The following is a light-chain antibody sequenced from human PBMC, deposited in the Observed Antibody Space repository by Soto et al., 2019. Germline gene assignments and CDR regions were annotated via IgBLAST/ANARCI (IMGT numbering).Light chain of an antibody. Sequence: EIVLTQFPGTLSLSPGERATLSCRASQSVTSNSLAWYQQKVGRAPRVLIYGASNRATGIPDRFSGSGSGTDFTLTITRLEPEDFAVYYCQQRSNWPLTFGGGTKVEIK. CDR1: QSVTSNS. CDR2: GAS. V-gene: IGKV3D-20*02. J-gene: IGKJ4*01. CDR3: QQRSNWPLT.